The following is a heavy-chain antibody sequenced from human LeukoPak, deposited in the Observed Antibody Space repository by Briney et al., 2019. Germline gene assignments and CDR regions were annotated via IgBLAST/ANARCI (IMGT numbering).Heavy chain of an antibody. V-gene: IGHV4-39*07. D-gene: IGHD6-13*01. Sequence: PSETLSLTCTVSGGSISSSSYYWGWIRQPPGKGLEWIGRNYYSGSTYSNPSPKSRVTISLYTSKNQFSLKLSSVTAADTAVYYCAHRHNLRIAAAGRGGAFDIWGQGTMVTVSS. CDR1: GGSISSSSYY. CDR3: AHRHNLRIAAAGRGGAFDI. J-gene: IGHJ3*02. CDR2: NYYSGST.